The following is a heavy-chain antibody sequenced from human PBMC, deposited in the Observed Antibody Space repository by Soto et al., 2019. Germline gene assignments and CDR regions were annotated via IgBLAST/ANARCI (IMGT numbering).Heavy chain of an antibody. CDR2: IYYSGST. D-gene: IGHD2-21*02. CDR3: ARRRDCGGDCYVTHWYFDP. J-gene: IGHJ2*01. Sequence: SETLSLTCTVSGGSISSSSYYWGWIRQPPGKGLEWIGSIYYSGSTCYNPSLKSRVTISVDTSKNQFSLKLSSVTAADTAVYYCARRRDCGGDCYVTHWYFDPWGRGTLVTVSS. V-gene: IGHV4-39*01. CDR1: GGSISSSSYY.